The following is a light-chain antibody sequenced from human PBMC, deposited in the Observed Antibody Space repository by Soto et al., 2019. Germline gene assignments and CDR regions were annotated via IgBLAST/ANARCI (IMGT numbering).Light chain of an antibody. CDR2: DAS. CDR1: QSVDSY. V-gene: IGKV3-11*01. J-gene: IGKJ1*01. Sequence: PGERATLSCRASQSVDSYLAWYQQKPGQAPRLLIYDASNRATGIPARFSGSGSGTDFTLTISSLEPEDFAVYYCQQRSNWPPWTFGQGTKVDIK. CDR3: QQRSNWPPWT.